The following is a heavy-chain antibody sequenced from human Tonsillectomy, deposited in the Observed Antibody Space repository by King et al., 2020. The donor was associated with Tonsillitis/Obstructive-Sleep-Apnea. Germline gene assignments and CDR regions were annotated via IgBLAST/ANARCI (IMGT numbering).Heavy chain of an antibody. V-gene: IGHV1-18*01. D-gene: IGHD3-22*01. CDR2: ISAYNGNT. Sequence: QLVQSGAEVKKPGASVKVSCKASGYTFTSYGISWVRQAPGQGLEWMGWISAYNGNTNYAQKLQGRVTMTTDTSTSTAYMELRSLRSDDTAVYYCARALPDYYDSSGCFPYGHNFDYWGAGTLVTVSS. CDR3: ARALPDYYDSSGCFPYGHNFDY. J-gene: IGHJ4*02. CDR1: GYTFTSYG.